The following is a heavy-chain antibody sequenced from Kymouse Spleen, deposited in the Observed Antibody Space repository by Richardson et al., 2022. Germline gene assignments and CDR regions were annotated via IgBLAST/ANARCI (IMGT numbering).Heavy chain of an antibody. D-gene: IGHD3-10*01. CDR2: IYYSGST. J-gene: IGHJ4*02. CDR1: GGSISSSSYY. V-gene: IGHV4-39*01. Sequence: QLQLQESGPGLVKPSETLSLTCTVSGGSISSSSYYWGWIRQPPGKGLEWIGSIYYSGSTYYNPSLKSRVTISVDTSKNQFSLKLSSVTAADTAVYYCARHTVLLWFGELFDYWGQGTLVTVSS. CDR3: ARHTVLLWFGELFDY.